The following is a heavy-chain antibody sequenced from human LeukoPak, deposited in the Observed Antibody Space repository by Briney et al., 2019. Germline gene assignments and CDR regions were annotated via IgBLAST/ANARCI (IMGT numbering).Heavy chain of an antibody. V-gene: IGHV3-7*01. Sequence: GGSLRLSCAASGFTFSSYWMSWVRQAPGKGLEWVANIKQVGGEKYYVESVKGRFTISRDNVKNSLYLQMNSLRVEDTAVYYCARARGGYDLDYWGQGTLVTVSS. CDR1: GFTFSSYW. J-gene: IGHJ4*02. D-gene: IGHD5-12*01. CDR3: ARARGGYDLDY. CDR2: IKQVGGEK.